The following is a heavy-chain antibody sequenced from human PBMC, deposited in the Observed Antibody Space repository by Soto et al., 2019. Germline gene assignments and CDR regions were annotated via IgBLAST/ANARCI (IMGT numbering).Heavy chain of an antibody. J-gene: IGHJ6*02. Sequence: PSETLSLTCAVSGYSISSGYYWGWTRQPPGKGLEWIGSIYHSGSTYYNPSLKSRVTISVDTSKNQFSLKLSSVTAADTAVYYCARAEGGSYFYYYYYYGMDVWGQGTTVTVSS. CDR1: GYSISSGYY. CDR2: IYHSGST. V-gene: IGHV4-38-2*01. CDR3: ARAEGGSYFYYYYYYGMDV. D-gene: IGHD1-26*01.